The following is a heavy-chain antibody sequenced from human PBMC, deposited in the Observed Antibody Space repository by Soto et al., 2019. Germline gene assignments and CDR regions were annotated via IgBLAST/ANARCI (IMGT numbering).Heavy chain of an antibody. CDR3: ARELYDILTGYRIISGFDY. CDR2: INHSGST. V-gene: IGHV4-34*01. J-gene: IGHJ4*02. Sequence: SETLSLTCAVYGGSFSGYYWSWIRQPPGKGLEWIGEINHSGSTNYNPSLKSRVTISRDNAKNSLYLQMNSLRAEDTAVYYCARELYDILTGYRIISGFDYWGQGTLVTVSS. CDR1: GGSFSGYY. D-gene: IGHD3-9*01.